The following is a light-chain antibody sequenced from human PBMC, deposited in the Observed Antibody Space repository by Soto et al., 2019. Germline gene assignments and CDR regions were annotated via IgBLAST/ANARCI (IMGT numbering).Light chain of an antibody. CDR3: QQRSNWPGT. V-gene: IGKV3-11*01. CDR1: QTVSTS. Sequence: EIALTQSPATLSLSPGERATLSCRASQTVSTSLAWYQQKPGQAPRLLIYDASNRATGIPARFSGSGSGTDFTLTISSLEPEDFAVYFCQQRSNWPGTFGQGTKVDIK. J-gene: IGKJ1*01. CDR2: DAS.